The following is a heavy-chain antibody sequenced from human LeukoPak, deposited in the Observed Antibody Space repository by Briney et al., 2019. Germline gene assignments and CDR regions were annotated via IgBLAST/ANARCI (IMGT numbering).Heavy chain of an antibody. V-gene: IGHV4-59*01. CDR1: GGSISSYY. D-gene: IGHD2-8*01. Sequence: SETLSLTCTVSGGSISSYYWSWIRQPPGKGLEWIGYIYYSGSTNYNPSLKSRVTISVDTSKNQFSLKLSSVTAADTAVYYCARTYCTNGVCYSLPDAFDIWGQGTMVTVSS. J-gene: IGHJ3*02. CDR3: ARTYCTNGVCYSLPDAFDI. CDR2: IYYSGST.